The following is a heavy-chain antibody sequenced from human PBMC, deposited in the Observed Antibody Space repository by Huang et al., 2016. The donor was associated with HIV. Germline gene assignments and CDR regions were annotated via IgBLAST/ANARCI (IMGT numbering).Heavy chain of an antibody. CDR2: LYHGGKA. J-gene: IGHJ5*02. CDR1: GFTVNSNY. V-gene: IGHV3-53*01. CDR3: ARGRYGTPNA. Sequence: EVPLVESGGGLVQPGGSLILSCAASGFTVNSNYMTWVRQAPGKGLEWVSLLYHGGKAHYADSVKGRFTISGDISQNTVFLQMSSLRVEDTAVYYCARGRYGTPNAWGQGTLVTVSS. D-gene: IGHD5-18*01.